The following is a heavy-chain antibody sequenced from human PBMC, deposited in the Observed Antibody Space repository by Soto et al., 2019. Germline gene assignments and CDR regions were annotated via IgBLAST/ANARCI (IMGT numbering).Heavy chain of an antibody. Sequence: SETLSLTCTVSGDSISSSSDYWAWIRQPPGKGLEWIGSISYSGSTYYNPSLKSRVTISVDTSKNQFSMKLSSVTAADTAVYYCARQEIPYDYIWGSYRFGAFDIWGQGTMVT. CDR1: GDSISSSSDY. V-gene: IGHV4-39*01. D-gene: IGHD3-16*02. CDR3: ARQEIPYDYIWGSYRFGAFDI. J-gene: IGHJ3*02. CDR2: ISYSGST.